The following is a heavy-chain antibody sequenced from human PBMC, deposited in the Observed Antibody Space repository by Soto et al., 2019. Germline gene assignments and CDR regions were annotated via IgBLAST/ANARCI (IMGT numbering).Heavy chain of an antibody. CDR2: IYWNDDK. J-gene: IGHJ4*01. D-gene: IGHD3-3*01. Sequence: QITLKESGPTLVKPTQTLTLTCTFSGFSLSASGVGVGWIRQPPGKALERLALIYWNDDKRYSPSMKNRLIINKDTYKNHVFVTITDMDPVDTATYFCARSLGPASSHGSAYYWRSPFDYWGPGALVTVSS. CDR1: GFSLSASGVG. V-gene: IGHV2-5*01. CDR3: ARSLGPASSHGSAYYWRSPFDY.